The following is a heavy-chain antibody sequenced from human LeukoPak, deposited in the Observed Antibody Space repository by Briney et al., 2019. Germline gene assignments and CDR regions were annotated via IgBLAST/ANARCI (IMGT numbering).Heavy chain of an antibody. J-gene: IGHJ4*02. CDR2: IDSGGGST. Sequence: GGSLSLFCVASGFTFRSHAMSWVRQAPGEGVEWVATIDSGGGSTHYADSVKGRFTISRDSSKNTLYLQMNSLRAEDTAVYYCARDVGPIHFDYWGQGTLVTVSS. V-gene: IGHV3-23*01. CDR3: ARDVGPIHFDY. CDR1: GFTFRSHA. D-gene: IGHD1-26*01.